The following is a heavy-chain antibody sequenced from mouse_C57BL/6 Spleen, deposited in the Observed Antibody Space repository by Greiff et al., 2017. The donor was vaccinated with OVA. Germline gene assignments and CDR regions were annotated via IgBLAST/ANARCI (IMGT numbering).Heavy chain of an antibody. V-gene: IGHV1-53*01. D-gene: IGHD1-1*01. CDR1: GYTFTSYW. Sequence: VQLKQPGTELVKPGASVKLSCKASGYTFTSYWMHWVKQRPGQGLEWIGNINPSNGGTNYNEKFKSKATLTVDKSSSTAYMQLSSLTSEDSAVYYCARDQFITTVVATRSDAMDYWGQGTSVTVSS. CDR2: INPSNGGT. J-gene: IGHJ4*01. CDR3: ARDQFITTVVATRSDAMDY.